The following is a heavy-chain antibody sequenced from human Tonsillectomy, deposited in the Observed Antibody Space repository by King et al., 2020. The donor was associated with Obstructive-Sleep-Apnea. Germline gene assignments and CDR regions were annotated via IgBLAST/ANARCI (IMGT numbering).Heavy chain of an antibody. D-gene: IGHD2-15*01. V-gene: IGHV4-31*03. CDR3: ARDGDSYNWFDP. CDR1: GGSISSGGYY. Sequence: QLQESGPGLVKPSQTLSLTCTVSGGSISSGGYYWSWIRQHPGKGLEWIGYIYYSGGTYYNPSLKSRVTISVDTPKNQFSLKLSSVTAADTAVYYCARDGDSYNWFDPWGQGTLVTVSS. J-gene: IGHJ5*02. CDR2: IYYSGGT.